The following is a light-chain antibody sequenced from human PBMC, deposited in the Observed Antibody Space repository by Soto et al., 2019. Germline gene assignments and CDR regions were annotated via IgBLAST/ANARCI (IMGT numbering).Light chain of an antibody. V-gene: IGKV3-20*01. J-gene: IGKJ2*03. CDR2: DAS. Sequence: EIVLTQSPGTLSLSPGERATLSCRASQTISSYLAWYQHKPGQAPRLLIYDASSRATDIPDRFSGSGSGTDFTLTIGRLEPEDFAVYYCQQYLSSRPYGFAQGTKLEIK. CDR1: QTISSY. CDR3: QQYLSSRPYG.